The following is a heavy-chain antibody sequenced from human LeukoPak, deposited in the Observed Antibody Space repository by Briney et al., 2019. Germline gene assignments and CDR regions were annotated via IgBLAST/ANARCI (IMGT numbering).Heavy chain of an antibody. V-gene: IGHV3-23*01. D-gene: IGHD4-17*01. CDR2: ISGSGGST. Sequence: GGSLRLSCAASGFTFSSYAVSWVRQAPGKGLEWVSAISGSGGSTFYADSVKGRFTIARDNSKNTLYLQVNSLRAEDTAVYYCARGVTTGTYYFDYWGQGTLVTVSS. J-gene: IGHJ4*02. CDR3: ARGVTTGTYYFDY. CDR1: GFTFSSYA.